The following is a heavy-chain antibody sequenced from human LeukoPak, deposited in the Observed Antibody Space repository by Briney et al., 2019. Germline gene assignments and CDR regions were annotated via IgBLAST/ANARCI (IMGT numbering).Heavy chain of an antibody. CDR1: GGSISSSSYY. D-gene: IGHD3-16*02. CDR3: ARHKLTSGGVIAIYYFDY. V-gene: IGHV4-39*01. Sequence: SETLSLTCTVSGGSISSSSYYWGWIRQPPGKGLEWIGSIYYSGSTYYNPSLKSRVTISVDTSKNQFSLKLSSVTAADTAVYYCARHKLTSGGVIAIYYFDYWGQGTLVTVSS. CDR2: IYYSGST. J-gene: IGHJ4*02.